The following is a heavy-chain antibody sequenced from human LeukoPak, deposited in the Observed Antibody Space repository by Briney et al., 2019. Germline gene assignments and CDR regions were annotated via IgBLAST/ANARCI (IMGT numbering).Heavy chain of an antibody. V-gene: IGHV6-1*01. CDR3: ARYQVSQGRETTPFDY. CDR1: GDSVSRNTVA. D-gene: IGHD1-14*01. CDR2: TYYRSQWYS. J-gene: IGHJ4*02. Sequence: SQTLSLTCAISGDSVSRNTVAWNWIRQSPSRGLEWLGRTYYRSQWYSDYAESVKGRITINPDTSKNQFSLQLNSVTPEDMAVYYCARYQVSQGRETTPFDYWGQGTLVTVSS.